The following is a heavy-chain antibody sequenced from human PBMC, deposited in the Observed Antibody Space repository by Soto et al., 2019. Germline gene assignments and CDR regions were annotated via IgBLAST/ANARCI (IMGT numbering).Heavy chain of an antibody. CDR2: ISGGGAST. J-gene: IGHJ4*02. V-gene: IGHV3-23*01. CDR1: GFTFSNYA. Sequence: EVQLLETGGGLVQPGGSLTLSCAASGFTFSNYAMSWVRPTQGRGLEWVSTISGGGASTFYADSVKGRFPISRDNSWNTVYLQMNSMRGENTARYYGKKGGHLSLFDYLGQETLVTVS. CDR3: KKGGHLSLFDY.